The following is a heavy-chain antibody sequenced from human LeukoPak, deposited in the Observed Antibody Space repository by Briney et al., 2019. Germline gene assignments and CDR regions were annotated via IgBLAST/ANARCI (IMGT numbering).Heavy chain of an antibody. CDR1: GFTVSSNY. Sequence: GGSLRLSCAASGFTVSSNYMSWVRQAPGKGLEWVSVIYSGGSTYYADSVKGRSTISRDNSKNTLYLQMNSLRAEDTAVYYCARSSSDYAFIWGQGTMVTVSS. J-gene: IGHJ3*02. CDR2: IYSGGST. CDR3: ARSSSDYAFI. D-gene: IGHD5-12*01. V-gene: IGHV3-66*01.